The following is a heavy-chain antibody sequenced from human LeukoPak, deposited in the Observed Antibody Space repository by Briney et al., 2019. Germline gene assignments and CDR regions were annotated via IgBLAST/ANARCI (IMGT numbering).Heavy chain of an antibody. CDR3: ARPQLYDSSGYPDY. Sequence: ASVKVSCKASGYTFTGYYMHWVRQAPGQGLEWMGWINPYSGGTNYAQKFQGRVTMTRDTSISTAYMELSRLRSDDTAVYYCARPQLYDSSGYPDYWGQGTLVTVSP. V-gene: IGHV1-2*02. D-gene: IGHD3-22*01. CDR2: INPYSGGT. J-gene: IGHJ4*02. CDR1: GYTFTGYY.